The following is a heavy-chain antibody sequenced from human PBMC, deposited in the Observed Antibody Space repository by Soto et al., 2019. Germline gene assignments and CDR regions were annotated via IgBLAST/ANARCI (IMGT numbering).Heavy chain of an antibody. Sequence: SGGSLRLSCAASGFTFSNAWMSWVRQAPGKGLEWVGRIKSKTDGGTTDYAAPVKGRFTISRDDSKNTLYLQMNSLKTEDTAVYYCTTFRAYCDYCFDYWGQGTLVTVSS. CDR2: IKSKTDGGTT. V-gene: IGHV3-15*01. CDR3: TTFRAYCDYCFDY. CDR1: GFTFSNAW. D-gene: IGHD4-17*01. J-gene: IGHJ4*02.